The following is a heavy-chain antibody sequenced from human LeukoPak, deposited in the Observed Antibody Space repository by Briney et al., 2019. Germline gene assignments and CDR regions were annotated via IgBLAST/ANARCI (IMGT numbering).Heavy chain of an antibody. J-gene: IGHJ4*02. D-gene: IGHD2-2*01. CDR3: ARKVSTSDYDY. V-gene: IGHV1-69*02. CDR1: GGTFSSYT. CDR2: IIPILGIA. Sequence: SVKVSCKASGGTFSSYTISWVRQAPGQGLEWMGRIIPILGIANYAQKFQGRVTITADKSTSTAYMELSSLSSEDTAVYYCARKVSTSDYDYWGQGTLVTVSS.